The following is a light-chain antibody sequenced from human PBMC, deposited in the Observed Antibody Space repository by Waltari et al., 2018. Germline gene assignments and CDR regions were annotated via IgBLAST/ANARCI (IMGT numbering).Light chain of an antibody. CDR3: SSQSSNDVVL. J-gene: IGLJ2*01. CDR1: SNDVGGYNS. CDR2: DVS. Sequence: QSALTQPASVSGSPGQSVTIFCAGTSNDVGGYNSVPWYQEHPPHAPRVIIYDVSDRPSGVSDRFSGSKSGNTASLTISGLQAEDEADYYCSSQSSNDVVLFGGGTKLTVL. V-gene: IGLV2-14*01.